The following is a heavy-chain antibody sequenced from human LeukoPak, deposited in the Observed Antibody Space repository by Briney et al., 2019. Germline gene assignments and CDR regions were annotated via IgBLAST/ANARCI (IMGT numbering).Heavy chain of an antibody. Sequence: GESLKISCKGSGYSFTSYWIGWVRQMPGKGLEWMGIIYPGDSDTRYSPSFQGQVTISADKSISTAYLQWSSLKASDTAMYYCARHGXSVGSGSYYNLYYYXMDVWGQGTTVTVSS. D-gene: IGHD3-10*01. CDR1: GYSFTSYW. CDR3: ARHGXSVGSGSYYNLYYYXMDV. V-gene: IGHV5-51*01. CDR2: IYPGDSDT. J-gene: IGHJ6*02.